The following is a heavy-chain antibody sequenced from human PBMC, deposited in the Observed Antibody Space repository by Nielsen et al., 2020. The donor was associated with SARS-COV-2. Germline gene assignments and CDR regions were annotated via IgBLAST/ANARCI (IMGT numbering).Heavy chain of an antibody. CDR2: ISWDGGTT. J-gene: IGHJ4*02. CDR3: AKTKGHCSGATCSVDY. Sequence: GESLKISCAASGFTFADYAMNWVRQAPGKGLEWVSLISWDGGTTYYGDSVKGRFTISRDNRKNSLYLQMNSLRADDTALYYCAKTKGHCSGATCSVDYWGQGTQVTVSS. D-gene: IGHD2-15*01. CDR1: GFTFADYA. V-gene: IGHV3-43D*03.